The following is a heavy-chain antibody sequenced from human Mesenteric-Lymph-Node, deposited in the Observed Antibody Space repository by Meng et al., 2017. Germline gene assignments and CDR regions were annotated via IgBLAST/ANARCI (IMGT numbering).Heavy chain of an antibody. CDR2: IYYRGST. J-gene: IGHJ4*02. Sequence: SETLSLTCTVSGGSISSYYWSWIRQPPGKGLEWIGYIYYRGSTNYNPSLKSRVTISVDTSKNQFSLKLSSVTAADTAVYYCARDRGGYNYFRYWGQGTLVTVSS. CDR3: ARDRGGYNYFRY. D-gene: IGHD5-24*01. CDR1: GGSISSYY. V-gene: IGHV4-59*01.